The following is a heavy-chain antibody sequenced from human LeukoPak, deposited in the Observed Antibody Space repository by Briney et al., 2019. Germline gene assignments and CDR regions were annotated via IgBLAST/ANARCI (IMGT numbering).Heavy chain of an antibody. CDR3: AKDHYSYGGRGIATMDV. D-gene: IGHD3-16*01. CDR1: GFTFDDYA. Sequence: PGGSLRLSCAASGFTFDDYAMHWVPQAPGKGLEWVSGISWNSGSIGYADSVKGRFTISRDNAKNSLYLQMNSLRAEDTALYYCAKDHYSYGGRGIATMDVWGQGTTVTVSS. J-gene: IGHJ6*02. CDR2: ISWNSGSI. V-gene: IGHV3-9*01.